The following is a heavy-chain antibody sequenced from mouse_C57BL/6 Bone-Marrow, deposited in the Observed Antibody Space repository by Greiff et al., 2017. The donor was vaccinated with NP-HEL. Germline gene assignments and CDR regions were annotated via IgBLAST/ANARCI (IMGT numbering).Heavy chain of an antibody. V-gene: IGHV2-2*01. D-gene: IGHD2-5*01. CDR1: GFSLTSYG. CDR3: ARTYDSNYVGFYYAMDY. Sequence: VQLQQSGPGLVQPSQSLSITCTVSGFSLTSYGVHWVRQSPGKGLEWLGVIWSGGSTDYNAAFISRLSISKDNSKSQVFFKMNSLQADDTAIYYCARTYDSNYVGFYYAMDYWGQGTSVTVSS. CDR2: IWSGGST. J-gene: IGHJ4*01.